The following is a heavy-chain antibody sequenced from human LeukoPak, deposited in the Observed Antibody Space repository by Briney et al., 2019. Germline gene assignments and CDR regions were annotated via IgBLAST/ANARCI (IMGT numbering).Heavy chain of an antibody. CDR3: AKAATHYYYYYGMDV. V-gene: IGHV3-30*18. CDR2: ISYDGSNK. Sequence: GGPLRLSCAASGFTFSSYGMHWVRQAPGKGLEWVAVISYDGSNKYYADSVKGRFTISRDNSKNTLYLQMNSLRAEDTAVYYCAKAATHYYYYYGMDVWGKGTTVTVSS. CDR1: GFTFSSYG. D-gene: IGHD2-15*01. J-gene: IGHJ6*04.